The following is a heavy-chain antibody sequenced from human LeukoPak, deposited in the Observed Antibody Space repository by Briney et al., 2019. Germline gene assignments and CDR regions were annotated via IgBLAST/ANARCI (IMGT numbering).Heavy chain of an antibody. J-gene: IGHJ4*02. CDR1: GYTFAKFY. V-gene: IGHV1-46*01. CDR2: INPSGGTT. CDR3: AADRSGYDLAH. D-gene: IGHD5-12*01. Sequence: GASVKVSCKASGYTFAKFYIHWVRQAPGQGLEWMGIINPSGGTTSYAQKFQGRVSMTRDMSTSTAYMELSSLRSEDTAVYYCAADRSGYDLAHWGQGTLVTVSS.